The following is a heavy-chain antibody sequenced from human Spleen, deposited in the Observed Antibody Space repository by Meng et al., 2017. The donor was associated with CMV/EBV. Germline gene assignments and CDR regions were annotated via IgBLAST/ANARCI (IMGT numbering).Heavy chain of an antibody. CDR3: ARGAAGAGVRGVISY. D-gene: IGHD3-10*01. V-gene: IGHV3-30*02. CDR2: IRYDGSNK. CDR1: GFTFSSYG. Sequence: GGSLRLSCAASGFTFSSYGMHWVRQAPGKGLEWVAFIRYDGSNKYYADSVKGRFTISRDNSKNTLYLQMNSLRPEDTAIYYCARGAAGAGVRGVISYWGQGTLVTVSS. J-gene: IGHJ4*02.